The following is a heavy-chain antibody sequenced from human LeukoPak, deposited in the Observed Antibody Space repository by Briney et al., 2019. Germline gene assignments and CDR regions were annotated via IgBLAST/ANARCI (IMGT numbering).Heavy chain of an antibody. Sequence: PGRSLRLSCAASGFTFSSYGMHWVRQAPGKGLEWVAVISYDGSTKYYADSVRGRFTISRDNSKNTLYLQMNSLRAEDTAAYYCAKDFGELLYGDSFDIWGQGTMVTVSS. D-gene: IGHD3-10*01. CDR1: GFTFSSYG. CDR2: ISYDGSTK. J-gene: IGHJ3*02. CDR3: AKDFGELLYGDSFDI. V-gene: IGHV3-30*18.